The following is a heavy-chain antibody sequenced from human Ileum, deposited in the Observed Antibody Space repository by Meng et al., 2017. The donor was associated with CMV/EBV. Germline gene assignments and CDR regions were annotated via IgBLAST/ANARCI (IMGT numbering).Heavy chain of an antibody. D-gene: IGHD3-22*01. CDR3: ASDPSGYYYKF. J-gene: IGHJ4*02. CDR1: GNTFTSYA. V-gene: IGHV1-3*04. CDR2: INTGNDNT. Sequence: QVQLVQPGAEGVKPGASVKVSCKASGNTFTSYALHWVRQAPGQRLEWMGWINTGNDNTKYSQKFQGRVTFTSDTSASTAYMELSSLGSEYTAVYFGASDPSGYYYKFWGQGILVTVSS.